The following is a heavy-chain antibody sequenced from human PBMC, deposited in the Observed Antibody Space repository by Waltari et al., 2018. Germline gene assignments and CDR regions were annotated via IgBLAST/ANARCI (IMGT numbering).Heavy chain of an antibody. Sequence: QVQLQELGPGLVKPSETLSLTCTVSGYSISSGYYWGWIRHPPGKGLEWIGSIYHSGSTYYNPSLKSRVTISVDTSKNQFSLKLSSVTAADTAVYYCARSPMVRGVRNWFDPWGQGTLVTVSS. CDR2: IYHSGST. V-gene: IGHV4-38-2*02. J-gene: IGHJ5*02. D-gene: IGHD3-10*01. CDR3: ARSPMVRGVRNWFDP. CDR1: GYSISSGYY.